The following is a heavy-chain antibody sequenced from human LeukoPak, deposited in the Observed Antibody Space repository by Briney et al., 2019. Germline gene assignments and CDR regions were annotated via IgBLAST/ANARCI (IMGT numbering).Heavy chain of an antibody. CDR2: IIPIFGTA. D-gene: IGHD4-17*01. J-gene: IGHJ4*02. CDR3: ARDLYGDYPHEGDY. CDR1: GGTFSSYA. V-gene: IGHV1-69*13. Sequence: SVKVSCKASGGTFSSYAISWVRQAPGQGLEWMGGIIPIFGTANYAQKFQGRVTITADESTSTAYMELSSLRSEDTAVYYCARDLYGDYPHEGDYWGQGTLVTVSS.